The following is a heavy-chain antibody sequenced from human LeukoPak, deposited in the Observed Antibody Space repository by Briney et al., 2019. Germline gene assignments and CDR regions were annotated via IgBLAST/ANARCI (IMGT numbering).Heavy chain of an antibody. V-gene: IGHV1-2*06. CDR1: GYTFTGYY. J-gene: IGHJ4*02. CDR2: INPNSGGT. CDR3: ARRMSDHLIFLY. Sequence: ASVKLSCKASGYTFTGYYMHCVRQAPGQGLEWRGRINPNSGGTNYAQKFQGRVTMTRDTSISTAYMELSRLRSDDTAVYCRARRMSDHLIFLYWREGPLVTVSS. D-gene: IGHD2/OR15-2a*01.